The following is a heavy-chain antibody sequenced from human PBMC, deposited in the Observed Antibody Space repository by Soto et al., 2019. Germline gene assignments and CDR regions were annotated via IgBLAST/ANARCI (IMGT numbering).Heavy chain of an antibody. D-gene: IGHD3-16*02. CDR3: ARGPYDYVWGSDPPHFDY. CDR2: ISSSGSTI. CDR1: GFTFSDYY. Sequence: QVQLVESGGGLVKPGGSLRLSCAASGFTFSDYYMSWIRQAPGKGLEWVSYISSSGSTIYYADSVKGRFTISRDNAKTSLYLQMNSLRAEDTAGYYCARGPYDYVWGSDPPHFDYWGQGTLVTVSS. V-gene: IGHV3-11*01. J-gene: IGHJ4*02.